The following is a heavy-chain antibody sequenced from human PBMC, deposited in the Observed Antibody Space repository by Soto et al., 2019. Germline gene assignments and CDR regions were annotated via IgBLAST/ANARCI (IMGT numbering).Heavy chain of an antibody. D-gene: IGHD3-10*01. Sequence: QVQLQQWGAGLLKPSETLSLTCAVYGGSFSVYYWSWIRQPPGKGLEWIGEINHSGSTNYNPYLKRRVTISVDTSKTQCYLKLSNVTAADTAVYYCAISVKLLWIGETPLFDYWGQGTLVTVSS. J-gene: IGHJ4*02. CDR3: AISVKLLWIGETPLFDY. V-gene: IGHV4-34*01. CDR1: GGSFSVYY. CDR2: INHSGST.